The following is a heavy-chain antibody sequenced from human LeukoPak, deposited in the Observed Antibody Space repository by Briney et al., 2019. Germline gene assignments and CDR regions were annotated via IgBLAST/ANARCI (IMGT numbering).Heavy chain of an antibody. CDR1: SGSISSYY. Sequence: PSETLSLTCTVSSGSISSYYWSWLRQPPGKGLEGFGYIYYSGSTNYNPSLKSRVTISVNTSKNQFSLKLSSVTAADTAVYYCARPSGIAVAGADFDYWGQGTLVTVSS. J-gene: IGHJ4*02. V-gene: IGHV4-59*08. CDR2: IYYSGST. D-gene: IGHD6-19*01. CDR3: ARPSGIAVAGADFDY.